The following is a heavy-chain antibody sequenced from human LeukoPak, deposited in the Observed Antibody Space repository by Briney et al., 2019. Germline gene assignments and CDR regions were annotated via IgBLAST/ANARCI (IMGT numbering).Heavy chain of an antibody. J-gene: IGHJ6*02. CDR2: IIPIFGTA. V-gene: IGHV1-69*01. CDR1: GGTFSSYA. D-gene: IGHD2-15*01. CDR3: AGGGIAVVVGGNAGNYYGMDV. Sequence: GSSVKVSCKASGGTFSSYAISWVRQAPGQGLEWMGGIIPIFGTANYAQKFQGRVTITADESTSTAYMELSSLRSEDTAVYYCAGGGIAVVVGGNAGNYYGMDVWGQGTTVTVSS.